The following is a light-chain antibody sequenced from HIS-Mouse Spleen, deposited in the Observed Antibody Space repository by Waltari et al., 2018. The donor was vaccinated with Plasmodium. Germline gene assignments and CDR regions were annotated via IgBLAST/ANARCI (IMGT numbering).Light chain of an antibody. CDR3: CSYAGSSTLV. CDR2: EGS. J-gene: IGLJ2*01. Sequence: QSALTQPASVSGSPGQSITISCTGTSSDVGRYNLVSWDHQHPGTAPKLMIYEGSKRPSGVSNRFSGSKSGNTASLTISGLQAEDEADYYCCSYAGSSTLVFGGGTKLTVL. V-gene: IGLV2-23*01. CDR1: SSDVGRYNL.